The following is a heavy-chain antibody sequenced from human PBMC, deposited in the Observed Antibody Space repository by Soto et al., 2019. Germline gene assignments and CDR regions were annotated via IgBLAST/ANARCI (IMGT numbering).Heavy chain of an antibody. D-gene: IGHD3-3*01. CDR2: IIPIFGTA. V-gene: IGHV1-69*13. CDR1: GGTFSSYA. Sequence: ASVKVSCKASGGTFSSYAISWVRQAPGQGLEWMGGIIPIFGTANYAQKFQGRVTITADESTSTAYMELSSLRSEDTAVYYCARLEPSARVTAYYFDYWGQGTLVTVSS. J-gene: IGHJ4*02. CDR3: ARLEPSARVTAYYFDY.